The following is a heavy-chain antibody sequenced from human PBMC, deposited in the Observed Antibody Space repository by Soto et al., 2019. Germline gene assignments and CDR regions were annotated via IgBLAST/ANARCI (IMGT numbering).Heavy chain of an antibody. CDR1: GGSISSYY. Sequence: QVQLQESGPGLVKPSETLSLTCTVSGGSISSYYWSWIRQPPGKGLEWIGYIYYSGSTNYNPSLKSRVTISVDTSKNQSSLKLSSVTAADTAVYYCARDGAYCSGGSCYSGSYYYYGMDVWGQGTTVTVSS. J-gene: IGHJ6*02. V-gene: IGHV4-59*01. CDR3: ARDGAYCSGGSCYSGSYYYYGMDV. CDR2: IYYSGST. D-gene: IGHD2-15*01.